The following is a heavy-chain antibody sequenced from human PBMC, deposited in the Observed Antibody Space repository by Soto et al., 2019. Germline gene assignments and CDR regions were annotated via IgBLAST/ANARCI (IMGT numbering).Heavy chain of an antibody. CDR3: ARSQYDFWSGNYYYYGMDV. D-gene: IGHD3-3*01. Sequence: PSETLSLTCTVYSGSFNDYYWAWIRQPPGKGLEWIGEINHSGSTNYNPSLKGRVTISVDTSKAQVSLKMTSVTAADTAVYYCARSQYDFWSGNYYYYGMDVWGQGTTVTVSS. CDR2: INHSGST. CDR1: SGSFNDYY. V-gene: IGHV4-34*01. J-gene: IGHJ6*02.